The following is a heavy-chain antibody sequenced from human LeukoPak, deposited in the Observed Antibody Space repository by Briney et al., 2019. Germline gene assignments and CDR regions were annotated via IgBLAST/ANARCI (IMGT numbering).Heavy chain of an antibody. Sequence: ASVKVSCKTSGYTFTSYGISWVRQAPGQGLEWMGWINVYTGKTIYAQKVQGRVTMTTDTSTTTAYIELTSLRSDDTAVYYCARAQTTGFGESSDYWGQGTLVTVSS. V-gene: IGHV1-18*01. CDR2: INVYTGKT. CDR1: GYTFTSYG. J-gene: IGHJ4*02. D-gene: IGHD3-10*01. CDR3: ARAQTTGFGESSDY.